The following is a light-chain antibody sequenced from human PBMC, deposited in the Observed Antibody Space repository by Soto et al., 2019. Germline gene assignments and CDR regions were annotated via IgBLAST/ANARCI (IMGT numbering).Light chain of an antibody. V-gene: IGKV2-30*01. CDR1: QSLAYSDGNTY. Sequence: DVVMTQSPLSLPVTLGQPASISCRSSQSLAYSDGNTYLNWFQQRPGQSPRRLIYKVSNRNTGVPDRFSGSGSGTDFTLKISGVEAEDVGVYYCMQGTHWPPYTLGQGTKVEIK. CDR3: MQGTHWPPYT. CDR2: KVS. J-gene: IGKJ2*01.